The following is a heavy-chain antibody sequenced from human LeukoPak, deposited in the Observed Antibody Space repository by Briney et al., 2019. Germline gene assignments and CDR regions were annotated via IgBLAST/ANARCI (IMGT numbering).Heavy chain of an antibody. J-gene: IGHJ4*02. Sequence: PSETLSLTCTVSGGSISDYFWTWIRQPAGKGLEWIGRIYPSGSTNYNPSPRSRVTILVDKSKNQFSLKLNSVTAADTAVFYCARGAYCGSASCYVTDWGQGTLVTVSS. D-gene: IGHD2-2*01. CDR3: ARGAYCGSASCYVTD. CDR1: GGSISDYF. V-gene: IGHV4-4*07. CDR2: IYPSGST.